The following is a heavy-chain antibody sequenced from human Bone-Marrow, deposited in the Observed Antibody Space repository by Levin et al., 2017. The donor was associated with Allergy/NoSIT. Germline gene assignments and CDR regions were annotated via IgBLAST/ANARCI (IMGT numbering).Heavy chain of an antibody. CDR2: ISPDDSDT. CDR3: GRGDYGSGIQFDY. J-gene: IGHJ4*02. Sequence: ASVKVSCKASGYSFTSYWIGWVRQMPGKGLEWMGIISPDDSDTTYSPSFQGQVTVSVDKSIRTVYLQWSSLKASDTAMYYCGRGDYGSGIQFDYWGQGTLVTVSS. V-gene: IGHV5-51*01. CDR1: GYSFTSYW. D-gene: IGHD3-10*01.